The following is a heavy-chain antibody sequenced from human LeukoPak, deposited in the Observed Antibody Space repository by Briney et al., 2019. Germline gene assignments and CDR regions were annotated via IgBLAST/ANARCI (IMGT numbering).Heavy chain of an antibody. CDR3: ASPGRGGAFDI. Sequence: SETLSPTCTVSGGSISSYCWSWIRQPPGKGLEWIGYIYYSGSTNYNPSLKSRVTISVDTSKNQFSLKLSSVTAADTAVYYCASPGRGGAFDIWGQGTMVTVSS. CDR1: GGSISSYC. V-gene: IGHV4-59*01. J-gene: IGHJ3*02. CDR2: IYYSGST. D-gene: IGHD3-16*01.